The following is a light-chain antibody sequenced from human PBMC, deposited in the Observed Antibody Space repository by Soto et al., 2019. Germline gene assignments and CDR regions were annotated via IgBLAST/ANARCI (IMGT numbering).Light chain of an antibody. CDR3: QQYNSWPPT. Sequence: EIEMTQSPATLSVSPGERATLSCRASQSLSSSLAWYQQKPGQAPRLLISGASTRATSIPARFSGSGSGTEFTLTISSLRSEDFAVYFCQQYNSWPPTFGQGTKVEIK. J-gene: IGKJ1*01. V-gene: IGKV3-15*01. CDR2: GAS. CDR1: QSLSSS.